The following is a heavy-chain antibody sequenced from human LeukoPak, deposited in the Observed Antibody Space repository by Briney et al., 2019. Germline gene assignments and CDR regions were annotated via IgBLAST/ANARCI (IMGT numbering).Heavy chain of an antibody. J-gene: IGHJ4*02. V-gene: IGHV3-7*01. CDR1: GFTFSSYW. CDR2: IKQDGSEK. Sequence: GGSLRLSCAASGFTFSSYWMSWVRQAPGKGLEWVANIKQDGSEKYYVDSVKGRFTISRDNAKNSLYLQMNSLRAEDTAVYYCARDLTGYSSGPTGHWGQGTLVTVSS. D-gene: IGHD6-25*01. CDR3: ARDLTGYSSGPTGH.